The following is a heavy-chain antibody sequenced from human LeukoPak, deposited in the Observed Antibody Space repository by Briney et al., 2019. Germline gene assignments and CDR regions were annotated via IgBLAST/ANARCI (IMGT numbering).Heavy chain of an antibody. CDR1: GFTFDDYG. D-gene: IGHD3-3*01. V-gene: IGHV3-20*04. J-gene: IGHJ4*02. CDR2: INWNGGST. CDR3: ARAYDFWIGYRPDY. Sequence: GGSLRLSCAASGFTFDDYGMSWVRQAPGKGLEWVSGINWNGGSTGYADSVKGRFTISRDNAKNSLYLQMNSLRAEDTALYYCARAYDFWIGYRPDYWGQGTLVTVSS.